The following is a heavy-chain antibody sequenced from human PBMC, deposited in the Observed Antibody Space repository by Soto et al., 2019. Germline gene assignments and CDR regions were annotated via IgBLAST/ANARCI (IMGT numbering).Heavy chain of an antibody. J-gene: IGHJ6*02. Sequence: QVQLEESGGGVVQPGRSLRLSCAASGFIFNTYAMYWVRQAPGKGLEWVAVISYDEKNKYYADSVRGRFTISRDNSNNTLYLQMNSLRAEDTAVYYCARDSVSSRYYYYGMDVWGQGTTVTVSS. CDR1: GFIFNTYA. CDR3: ARDSVSSRYYYYGMDV. D-gene: IGHD6-6*01. V-gene: IGHV3-30*04. CDR2: ISYDEKNK.